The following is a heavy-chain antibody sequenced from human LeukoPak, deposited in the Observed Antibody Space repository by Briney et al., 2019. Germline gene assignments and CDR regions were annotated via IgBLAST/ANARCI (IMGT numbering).Heavy chain of an antibody. CDR3: ARRVIVVVPAAIGGWFDP. CDR1: GYSISSGYH. J-gene: IGHJ5*02. V-gene: IGHV4-38-2*02. Sequence: SETLSLTCTVSGYSISSGYHWGWIRQPPGKGLEWIGSIYHSGSTYYNPSLKSRVTISVDTSKNQFSLKLSSVTAADTAVYYCARRVIVVVPAAIGGWFDPWGQGTLVTVSS. D-gene: IGHD2-2*01. CDR2: IYHSGST.